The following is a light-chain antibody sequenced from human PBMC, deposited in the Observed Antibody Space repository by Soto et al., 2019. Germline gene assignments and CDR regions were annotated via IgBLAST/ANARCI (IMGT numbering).Light chain of an antibody. J-gene: IGLJ2*01. CDR3: QTWGSGIVV. CDR2: LNSDGSH. Sequence: QPVLTQSPSASASLGASVKLTCTLSSGHSNYAIAWHQQQSEKGPRYLMKLNSDGSHSKGDGIPDRFSGSSSGAERYLTISSIQSEDEADYYCQTWGSGIVVFGGGTKLTVL. CDR1: SGHSNYA. V-gene: IGLV4-69*02.